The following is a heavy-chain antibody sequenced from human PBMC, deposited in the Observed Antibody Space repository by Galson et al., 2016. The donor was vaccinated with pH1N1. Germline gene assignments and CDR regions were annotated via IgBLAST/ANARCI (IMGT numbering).Heavy chain of an antibody. J-gene: IGHJ6*02. CDR3: ATRGQLLPGPTYYYGMDV. CDR2: IIPLFGTT. V-gene: IGHV1-69*13. Sequence: SVKVSCKASGGTFSSYAIGWVRQAPGQGLEWMGGIIPLFGTTNYAQKFHGRVTITADESTSTAYMELSSLRSEDTAVYYCATRGQLLPGPTYYYGMDVWGQGTTVTVSS. D-gene: IGHD2-2*01. CDR1: GGTFSSYA.